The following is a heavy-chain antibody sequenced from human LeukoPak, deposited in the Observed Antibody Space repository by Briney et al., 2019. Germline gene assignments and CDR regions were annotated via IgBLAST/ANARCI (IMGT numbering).Heavy chain of an antibody. V-gene: IGHV4-38-2*02. D-gene: IGHD3-10*01. CDR2: INHSGST. Sequence: SETLSLTCTVSGYSISSGYYWSWIRQPPGKGLEWIGEINHSGSTNYNPSLKSRVTISVDTSKNQFSLKLSSVTAADTAVYYCARGATMVRGVRGKRKYYFDYWGQGTLVTVSS. CDR3: ARGATMVRGVRGKRKYYFDY. J-gene: IGHJ4*02. CDR1: GYSISSGYY.